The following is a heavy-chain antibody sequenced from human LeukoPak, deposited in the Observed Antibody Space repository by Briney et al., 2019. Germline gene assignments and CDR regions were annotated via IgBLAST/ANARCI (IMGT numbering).Heavy chain of an antibody. Sequence: GGSLRLSCAASGFTFSSHGMHWVRQAPGKGLEWVAVIWYDGSKTSYADSVKGRFTISRDDSKNTLYLQMNSLRTEVTAVYYCAREASGYYRDFWGQGTLVTVSS. J-gene: IGHJ4*02. D-gene: IGHD3-3*01. CDR3: AREASGYYRDF. V-gene: IGHV3-33*01. CDR1: GFTFSSHG. CDR2: IWYDGSKT.